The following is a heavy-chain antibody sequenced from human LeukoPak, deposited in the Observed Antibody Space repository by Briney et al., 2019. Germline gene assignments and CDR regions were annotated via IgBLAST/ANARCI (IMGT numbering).Heavy chain of an antibody. CDR2: IYTSGST. J-gene: IGHJ5*02. V-gene: IGHV4-4*09. CDR3: VRHSHRANWFDP. D-gene: IGHD1-14*01. CDR1: GGSIRSYY. Sequence: SETLSLTCTVSGGSIRSYYWSWIRQPPGKGLEWIGYIYTSGSTNYNPSLKSRVTISVDTSKNQFSLKLSSVTAADTAVYYGVRHSHRANWFDPWGQEPWSPSPQ.